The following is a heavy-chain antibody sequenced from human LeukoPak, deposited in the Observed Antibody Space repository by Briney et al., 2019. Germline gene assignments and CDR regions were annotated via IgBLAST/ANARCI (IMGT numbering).Heavy chain of an antibody. V-gene: IGHV6-1*01. D-gene: IGHD6-19*01. CDR3: ARGGGGSGWYGNFYY. CDR2: TYYRSKWYN. CDR1: GDSVSSNSAA. Sequence: SQTLSLTCVISGDSVSSNSAAWNWIRQSPSRGLEWLGRTYYRSKWYNDYAGSVKSRIAINPDTSKNQFSLQLNSVTPEDTAVYYCARGGGGSGWYGNFYYWGQGTLVTVSS. J-gene: IGHJ4*02.